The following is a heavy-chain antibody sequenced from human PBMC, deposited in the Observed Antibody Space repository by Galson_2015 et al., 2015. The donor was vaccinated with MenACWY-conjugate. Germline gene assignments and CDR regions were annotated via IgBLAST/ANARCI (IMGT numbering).Heavy chain of an antibody. Sequence: SLRLSCAASGFTFSSYAMSWVRQAPGKGLEWVSVISGSGGSTYYADSVKGRFTISRDNSKNTLYLQMNSLRAADTAVYYCAKGTEGGAYRPLDYWGQGTLVTVSS. J-gene: IGHJ4*02. D-gene: IGHD4-11*01. CDR3: AKGTEGGAYRPLDY. CDR1: GFTFSSYA. CDR2: ISGSGGST. V-gene: IGHV3-23*01.